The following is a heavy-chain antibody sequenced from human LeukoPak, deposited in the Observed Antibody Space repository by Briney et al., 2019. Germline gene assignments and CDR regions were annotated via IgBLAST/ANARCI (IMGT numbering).Heavy chain of an antibody. CDR3: ARVYLRNPHAVAVGY. Sequence: GGSLRLSCAASGFTFSSYSMNWVRQAPGKGLEWVSYISSSSSTIYYADSVKGRFTISRDNAKNSLYLQMNSLRAEDTAVYYCARVYLRNPHAVAVGYWGQGTLVTVSS. D-gene: IGHD6-19*01. CDR2: ISSSSSTI. CDR1: GFTFSSYS. J-gene: IGHJ4*02. V-gene: IGHV3-48*04.